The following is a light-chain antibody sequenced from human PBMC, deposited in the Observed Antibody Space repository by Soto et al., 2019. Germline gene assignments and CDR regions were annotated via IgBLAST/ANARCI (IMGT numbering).Light chain of an antibody. CDR3: QQCRNWPLT. Sequence: EIVMTQSPATLTASPGEGATLSCKAGQNVYNNLAWYQQRPGQPPRLLIYDASTRATGISARFSGSGYGTEFTLTISSLQSEDVAVYFCQQCRNWPLTFGGGTKVDIK. V-gene: IGKV3-15*01. J-gene: IGKJ4*01. CDR1: QNVYNN. CDR2: DAS.